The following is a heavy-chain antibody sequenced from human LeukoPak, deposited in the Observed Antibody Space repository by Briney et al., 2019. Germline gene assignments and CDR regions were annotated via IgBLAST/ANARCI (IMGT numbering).Heavy chain of an antibody. V-gene: IGHV4-39*01. CDR1: GGSISSSSYY. Sequence: SETLSLTCTVSGGSISSSSYYWGWIRQPPGKGLEWIGSIYYSGSTYYNPSLKSRVTISVDTSKNQFSLKLSSVTAADTAVYYCARKRSFDLWGQGTLVTVSS. J-gene: IGHJ4*02. D-gene: IGHD3-9*01. CDR3: ARKRSFDL. CDR2: IYYSGST.